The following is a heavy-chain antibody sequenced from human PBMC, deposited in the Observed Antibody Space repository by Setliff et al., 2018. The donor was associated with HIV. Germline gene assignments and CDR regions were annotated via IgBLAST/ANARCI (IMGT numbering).Heavy chain of an antibody. D-gene: IGHD3-22*01. J-gene: IGHJ6*02. CDR3: ARGGGFWYYDSSGYGGRLYYYYGMDV. Sequence: ASETLSLTCTVSGGSISSYYWSWSRQPPGKGLEWIGYIYYSGSTNYNPTLKSRVTISVDTSKNQFSLKLSSVTAADTAVYYCARGGGFWYYDSSGYGGRLYYYYGMDVWGQGTTVTVSS. V-gene: IGHV4-59*01. CDR1: GGSISSYY. CDR2: IYYSGST.